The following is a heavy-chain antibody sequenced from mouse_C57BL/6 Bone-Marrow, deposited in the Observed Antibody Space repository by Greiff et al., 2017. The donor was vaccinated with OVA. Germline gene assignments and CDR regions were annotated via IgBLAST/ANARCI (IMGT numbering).Heavy chain of an antibody. Sequence: EVQLVESGAELVRPGASVKLSCTASGFNIKDDYMHWVKQRPEQGLEWIGWIDPENGDTEYASKFQGKATITADTSSNTAYLQLSSLTSEDTAVYYCTSYGNFDYGGQGTTLTVSS. CDR1: GFNIKDDY. J-gene: IGHJ2*01. V-gene: IGHV14-4*01. CDR2: IDPENGDT. D-gene: IGHD2-1*01. CDR3: TSYGNFDY.